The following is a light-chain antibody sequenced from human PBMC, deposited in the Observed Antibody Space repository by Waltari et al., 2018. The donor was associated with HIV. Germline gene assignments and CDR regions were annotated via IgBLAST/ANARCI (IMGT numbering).Light chain of an antibody. CDR2: ANI. V-gene: IGLV1-40*01. CDR3: QSFDSSLTTSGVI. Sequence: QPVLTQPPSVSGAPGQRVTISCTGSNSNIGAGYDVHWYQQLPGTAPKLLIYANINRPSGVPDRFSGSKSGSSASLAITGLQAEDEAHYYCQSFDSSLTTSGVIFGGGTKLTVL. J-gene: IGLJ2*01. CDR1: NSNIGAGYD.